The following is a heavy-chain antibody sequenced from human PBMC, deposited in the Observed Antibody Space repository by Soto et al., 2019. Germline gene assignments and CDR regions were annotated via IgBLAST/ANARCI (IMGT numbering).Heavy chain of an antibody. CDR2: INSDGSST. CDR3: ARDISVLPGRAPDY. D-gene: IGHD6-19*01. Sequence: GGSLRLSCAASGFTFSSYWMHWARQAPGKGLVWVSRINSDGSSTSYADSVKGRFTISRDNAKNTLYLQMNSLRAEDTAVYYCARDISVLPGRAPDYWGQGTLVTVSS. CDR1: GFTFSSYW. J-gene: IGHJ4*02. V-gene: IGHV3-74*01.